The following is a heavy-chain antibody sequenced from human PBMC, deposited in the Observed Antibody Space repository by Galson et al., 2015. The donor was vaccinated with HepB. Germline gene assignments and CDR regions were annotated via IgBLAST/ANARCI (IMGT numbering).Heavy chain of an antibody. J-gene: IGHJ4*02. CDR2: VDPEDGET. CDR3: ATVGDRISVGYFDC. CDR1: GYTFTDYY. Sequence: VKVSCKVSGYTFTDYYMHWVQQAPGKGLEWMGLVDPEDGETIYAEKFQGRVTITADTSTDTAYMELSSLRSEDTAVYYCATVGDRISVGYFDCWGQGTLVTVSS. V-gene: IGHV1-69-2*01. D-gene: IGHD2-21*01.